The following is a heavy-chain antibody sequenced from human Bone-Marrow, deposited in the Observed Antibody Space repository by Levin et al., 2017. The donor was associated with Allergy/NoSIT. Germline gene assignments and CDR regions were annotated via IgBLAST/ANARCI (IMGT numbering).Heavy chain of an antibody. D-gene: IGHD4-17*01. CDR2: ISSSSSYI. J-gene: IGHJ4*02. CDR1: GFTFSSYS. V-gene: IGHV3-21*01. Sequence: GGSLRLSCAASGFTFSSYSMNWVRQAPGKGLEWVSSISSSSSYIYYADSVKGRFTISRDNAKNSLYLQMNSLRAEDTAVYYCARAPGDYGDYLNFDYWGQGTLVTVSS. CDR3: ARAPGDYGDYLNFDY.